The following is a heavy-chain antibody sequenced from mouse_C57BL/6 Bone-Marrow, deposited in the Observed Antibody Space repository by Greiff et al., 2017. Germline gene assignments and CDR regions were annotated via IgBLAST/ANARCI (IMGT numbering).Heavy chain of an antibody. CDR1: GYTFTSYW. V-gene: IGHV1-64*01. Sequence: VQLKQPGAELVKPGASVKLSCKASGYTFTSYWMHWVKQRPGQGLEWIGMIHPNSGSTNYNEKFKSKATLTVDKSSSTAYMQLSSLTSEDSAVYYCARGGYYGSSHFDYWGQGTTLTVSS. J-gene: IGHJ2*01. CDR2: IHPNSGST. D-gene: IGHD1-1*01. CDR3: ARGGYYGSSHFDY.